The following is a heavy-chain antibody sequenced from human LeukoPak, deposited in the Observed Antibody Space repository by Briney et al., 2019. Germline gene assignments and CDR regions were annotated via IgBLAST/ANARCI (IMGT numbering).Heavy chain of an antibody. Sequence: ASVKVSCKASGYTFTGYYMHWVRQATGQGLEWMGWMNPNSGNTGYAQKFRGRVTMTRNTSISTAYMELSSLRSEDTAVYYCARGRLSSQQLAYYYYGMDVWGQGTTVTVSS. CDR2: MNPNSGNT. CDR1: GYTFTGYY. V-gene: IGHV1-8*02. J-gene: IGHJ6*02. D-gene: IGHD6-13*01. CDR3: ARGRLSSQQLAYYYYGMDV.